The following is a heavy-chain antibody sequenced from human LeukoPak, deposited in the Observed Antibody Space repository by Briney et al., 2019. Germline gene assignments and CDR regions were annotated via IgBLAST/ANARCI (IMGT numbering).Heavy chain of an antibody. J-gene: IGHJ5*02. D-gene: IGHD2-2*01. V-gene: IGHV5-51*01. CDR2: IYPGDSDT. CDR1: GYSFSSYW. CDR3: ARLRVPAANLWFDP. Sequence: GESLKISCRGSGYSFSSYWIGWVRQMPGKGLEWMGIIYPGDSDTRYSPSFQGQVTISADKSISTAYLQWSSLKASDTAMYYCARLRVPAANLWFDPWGQGTLVTVSS.